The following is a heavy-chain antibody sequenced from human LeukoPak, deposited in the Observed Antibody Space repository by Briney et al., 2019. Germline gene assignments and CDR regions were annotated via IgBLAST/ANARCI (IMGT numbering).Heavy chain of an antibody. D-gene: IGHD3-22*01. CDR3: AKTLPERPGIVVVIRVFRYYFDY. V-gene: IGHV3-53*01. CDR2: IYSGGST. CDR1: GFTVSSNY. J-gene: IGHJ4*02. Sequence: GGSLRLSCAASGFTVSSNYMSWVRQAPGKGLEWVSVIYSGGSTYYADSVKGRFTISRDNSKNTPYLQMNSLRAEDTAVYYCAKTLPERPGIVVVIRVFRYYFDYWRQGTLVTVSS.